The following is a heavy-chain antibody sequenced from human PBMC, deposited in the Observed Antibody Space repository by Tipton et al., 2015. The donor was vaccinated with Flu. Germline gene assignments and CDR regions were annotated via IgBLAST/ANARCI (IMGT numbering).Heavy chain of an antibody. D-gene: IGHD3-16*01. CDR3: TRGFIRLCDY. CDR1: GFTFSSYE. Sequence: SLRLSCAASGFTFSSYEMNWVRQAPGKGLEWVSFINPSGGITYYADPVKGRFTVSRDNARDSLYLQMSSLRADDTAIYYCTRGFIRLCDYWGQGTLVTVSS. J-gene: IGHJ4*02. V-gene: IGHV3-48*03. CDR2: INPSGGIT.